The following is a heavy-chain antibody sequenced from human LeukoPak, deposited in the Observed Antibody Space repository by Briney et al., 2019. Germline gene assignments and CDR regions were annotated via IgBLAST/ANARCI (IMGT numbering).Heavy chain of an antibody. Sequence: GGSLRLSCAASGFIFRGYSMNWVRQAPGQALEWVSALSGTSGNTYYADSVKGRFTISRDISKNTVYLEINSLRAEDTAVYYCAKQPRSPSSGYWSGASPPNYFFDYWGQGTLVTVSS. CDR1: GFIFRGYS. J-gene: IGHJ4*02. V-gene: IGHV3-23*01. D-gene: IGHD3-22*01. CDR3: AKQPRSPSSGYWSGASPPNYFFDY. CDR2: LSGTSGNT.